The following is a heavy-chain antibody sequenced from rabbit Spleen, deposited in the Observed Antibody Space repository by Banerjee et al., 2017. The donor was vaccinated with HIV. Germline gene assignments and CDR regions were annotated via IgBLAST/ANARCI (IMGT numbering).Heavy chain of an antibody. CDR3: ARDVNGGSYDFNL. CDR2: INTINDVT. V-gene: IGHV1S40*01. D-gene: IGHD5-1*01. CDR1: GFSFSSNYW. J-gene: IGHJ4*01. Sequence: QSLEESGGDLVKPGASLTLTCTASGFSFSSNYWICWVRQAPGKGLEWIGCINTINDVTWYASWAKGRFTISKTSSTTVTLQMTSLTAADTATYFCARDVNGGSYDFNLWGPGTLVTVS.